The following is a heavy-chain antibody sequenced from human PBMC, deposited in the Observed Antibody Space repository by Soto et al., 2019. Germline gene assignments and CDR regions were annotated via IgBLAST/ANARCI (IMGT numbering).Heavy chain of an antibody. D-gene: IGHD4-17*01. CDR3: SVTTSIYWFDP. Sequence: SETLSLTCTVSGGSVSSSSYYWSWIRQPPGKGLEWIGYIYNSGSTNYNPSLKSRVTISVDTSKNQFSLNLSSVTAADTAVYYCSVTTSIYWFDPWGQGTMVTVYS. J-gene: IGHJ5*02. V-gene: IGHV4-61*01. CDR1: GGSVSSSSYY. CDR2: IYNSGST.